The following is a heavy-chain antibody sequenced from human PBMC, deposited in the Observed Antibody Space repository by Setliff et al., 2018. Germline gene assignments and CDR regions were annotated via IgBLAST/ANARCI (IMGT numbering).Heavy chain of an antibody. J-gene: IGHJ4*02. Sequence: GGSLRLSCAASGFTFSSYSMNWVRQAPGKGLEWVSTISNSGGMFYYADSVKGRFTISRDNAKNSLYLQMNSLRVEDTALYYCARDLQGSGDYVVDYWGQGTLVTVSS. CDR2: ISNSGGMF. V-gene: IGHV3-21*01. CDR1: GFTFSSYS. D-gene: IGHD4-17*01. CDR3: ARDLQGSGDYVVDY.